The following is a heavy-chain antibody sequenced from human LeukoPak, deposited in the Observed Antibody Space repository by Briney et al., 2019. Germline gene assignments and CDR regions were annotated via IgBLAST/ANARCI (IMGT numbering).Heavy chain of an antibody. V-gene: IGHV4-59*01. CDR2: IYYTGYT. CDR3: GRGHLTGRGYFDY. D-gene: IGHD1-20*01. CDR1: GGSISSYY. J-gene: IGHJ4*02. Sequence: SETLSLTCTVSGGSISSYYWSWIRQPPVKGLEWIGYIYYTGYTNYNPSLKSRVTISVGTSKKQFSLKLNSVTAADTAVYYCGRGHLTGRGYFDYWGQGTLVTVSS.